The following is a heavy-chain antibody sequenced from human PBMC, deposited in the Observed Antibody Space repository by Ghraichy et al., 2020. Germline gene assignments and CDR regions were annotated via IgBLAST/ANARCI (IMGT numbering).Heavy chain of an antibody. V-gene: IGHV3-7*03. CDR3: ASSGLDY. Sequence: ESLNISCAASGFTFSSYWMSWVRQAPGKGLEWVANIKQDGSEKYYVDSVKGRFTISRDNAKNSLYLQMNSLRAEDTAVYYCASSGLDYWGQGTLVTVSS. J-gene: IGHJ4*02. CDR2: IKQDGSEK. D-gene: IGHD6-19*01. CDR1: GFTFSSYW.